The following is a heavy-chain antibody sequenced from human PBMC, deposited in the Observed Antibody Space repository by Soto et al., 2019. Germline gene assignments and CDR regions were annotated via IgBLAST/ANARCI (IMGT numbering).Heavy chain of an antibody. CDR2: IYYSGST. CDR3: ARNAVYDFWSGYHNNWFDR. Sequence: SETLSLPCTVSGGSISSYYWSWIRQPPGKGLEWIGYIYYSGSTNYNPSLKSRVTISVDTSKNQFSLKLSSVTAADTAVYYCARNAVYDFWSGYHNNWFDRWGQGNLVTVSS. CDR1: GGSISSYY. V-gene: IGHV4-59*01. D-gene: IGHD3-3*01. J-gene: IGHJ5*02.